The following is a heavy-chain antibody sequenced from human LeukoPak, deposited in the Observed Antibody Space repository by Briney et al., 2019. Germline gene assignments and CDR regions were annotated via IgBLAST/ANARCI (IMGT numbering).Heavy chain of an antibody. D-gene: IGHD6-13*01. V-gene: IGHV4-30-2*01. CDR1: GGSISSGGYY. Sequence: SETLSLTCTVSGGSISSGGYYWSWIRQPPGKGLEWIGYIYHSGSTYYNPSLKSRVTISVDRSKNQFSLKLSSVTAADTAVYYCARDSEQQLVGSYYYYYMDVWGKGTTVTVSS. J-gene: IGHJ6*03. CDR3: ARDSEQQLVGSYYYYYMDV. CDR2: IYHSGST.